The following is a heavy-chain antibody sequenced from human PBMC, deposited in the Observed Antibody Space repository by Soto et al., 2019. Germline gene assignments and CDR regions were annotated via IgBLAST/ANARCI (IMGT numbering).Heavy chain of an antibody. Sequence: EVQLVESGGGLVKPGGSLRLSCAASGFSFSSYSMNWVRQAPGKRLEWVSSISSSTSHINYADSVKGRFTISRENAKKSLYLPMNGLRAEVTAVYYCARGYTAYCSGGTCYWFDPWGQGTLVTVSS. CDR3: ARGYTAYCSGGTCYWFDP. J-gene: IGHJ5*02. V-gene: IGHV3-21*01. D-gene: IGHD2-15*01. CDR2: ISSSTSHI. CDR1: GFSFSSYS.